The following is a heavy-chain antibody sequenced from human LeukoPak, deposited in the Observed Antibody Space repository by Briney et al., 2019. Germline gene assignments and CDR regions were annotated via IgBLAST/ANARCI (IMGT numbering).Heavy chain of an antibody. Sequence: GGSLRLSCAASGFTFSDYYMSWIRQAPGKGLEWVANIKQDGSEKYYVDSVKGRSTISRDNAKNSLYLQMNSLRAEDTAVYYCARDLIAVAGLDYWGQGTLVIV. J-gene: IGHJ4*02. D-gene: IGHD6-19*01. V-gene: IGHV3-7*01. CDR1: GFTFSDYY. CDR2: IKQDGSEK. CDR3: ARDLIAVAGLDY.